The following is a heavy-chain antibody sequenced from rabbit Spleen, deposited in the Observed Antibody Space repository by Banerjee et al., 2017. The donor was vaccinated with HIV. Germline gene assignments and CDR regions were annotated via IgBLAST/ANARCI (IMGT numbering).Heavy chain of an antibody. V-gene: IGHV1S45*01. CDR3: ARHIDAYFDL. D-gene: IGHD1-1*01. J-gene: IGHJ4*01. CDR1: GFSFSSRYW. Sequence: QEQLVESGGGLVQPEGSLTLTCTASGFSFSSRYWICWVRQAPGKGLEWIACIYGVNTDNTWFANWAKGRFTISKTSSTTVTLQVTSLTAADTATHFCARHIDAYFDLWGTGTLVTVS. CDR2: IYGVNTDNT.